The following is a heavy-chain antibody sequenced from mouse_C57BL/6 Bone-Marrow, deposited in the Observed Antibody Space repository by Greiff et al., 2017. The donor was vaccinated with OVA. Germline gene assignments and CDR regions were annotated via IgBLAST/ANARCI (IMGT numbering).Heavy chain of an antibody. CDR3: ARTIYYYGSSYLSYWYFDV. Sequence: VKLQESGAELVRPGTSVKMSCKASGYTFTNYWIGWAKQRPGHGLEWIGDIYPGGGYTNYNEKFKGKATLTADKSSSTAYMQFSSLTSEDSAIYYCARTIYYYGSSYLSYWYFDVWGTGTTVTVSS. CDR2: IYPGGGYT. CDR1: GYTFTNYW. D-gene: IGHD1-1*01. V-gene: IGHV1-63*01. J-gene: IGHJ1*03.